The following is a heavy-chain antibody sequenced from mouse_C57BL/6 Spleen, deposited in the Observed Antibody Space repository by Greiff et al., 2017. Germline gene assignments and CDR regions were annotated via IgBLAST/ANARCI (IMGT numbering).Heavy chain of an antibody. CDR1: GYTFTDYE. V-gene: IGHV1-15*01. CDR3: TRLHYYGSSYDY. CDR2: IDPETGGT. D-gene: IGHD1-1*01. J-gene: IGHJ2*01. Sequence: VQLQQSGAELVRPGASVTLSCKASGYTFTDYEMHWVKQTPVHGLEWIGAIDPETGGTAYNQKFKGKAILTADKSASTAYMELRSLTSEDSAVYYCTRLHYYGSSYDYWGQGTTRTVSS.